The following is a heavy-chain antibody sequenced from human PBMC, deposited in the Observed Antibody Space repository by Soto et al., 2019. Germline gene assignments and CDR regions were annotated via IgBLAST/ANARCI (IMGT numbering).Heavy chain of an antibody. V-gene: IGHV1-24*01. Sequence: EASVKVSCKVSGYTLTELSMHWVRQAPGKGLEWMGGFDPEDGETIYAQKFQGRVTMTEDTSTDQAYMELSSLRSEDTAVYYCARLRYYDFWSGYYKGPYYFDYWGQGTLVTVSS. CDR3: ARLRYYDFWSGYYKGPYYFDY. CDR1: GYTLTELS. J-gene: IGHJ4*02. CDR2: FDPEDGET. D-gene: IGHD3-3*01.